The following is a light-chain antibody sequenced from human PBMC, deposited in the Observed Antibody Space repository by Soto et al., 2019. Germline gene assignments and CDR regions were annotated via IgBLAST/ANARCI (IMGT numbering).Light chain of an antibody. V-gene: IGKV1-39*01. CDR2: AAS. J-gene: IGKJ5*01. CDR3: QQSYTTPIT. CDR1: QSIRPY. Sequence: DIQMTQSPSSLSASVEDRVTITCRASQSIRPYLNWYQQKPGKAPKLLIYAASSLQSGVPSRFSGSGSGTDFTLTISSLQPEDFATYYCQQSYTTPITFGQGTRLEIK.